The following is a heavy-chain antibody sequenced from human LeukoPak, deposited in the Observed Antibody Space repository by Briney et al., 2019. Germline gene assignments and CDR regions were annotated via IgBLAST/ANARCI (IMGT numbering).Heavy chain of an antibody. Sequence: GGSLRLSCAASGFTFSSYAMHWVRQAPGKGLEYVSAISSNGGSTYYANSVKGRFTISRDNAKNSLYLQMNSLRAEDTAVYYCARDNIGYYYDSGSDYWGQGTLVTVSS. J-gene: IGHJ4*02. CDR2: ISSNGGST. V-gene: IGHV3-64*01. CDR3: ARDNIGYYYDSGSDY. CDR1: GFTFSSYA. D-gene: IGHD3-22*01.